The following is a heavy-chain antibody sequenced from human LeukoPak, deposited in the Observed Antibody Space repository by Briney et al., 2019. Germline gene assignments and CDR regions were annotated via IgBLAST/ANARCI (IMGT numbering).Heavy chain of an antibody. J-gene: IGHJ4*02. V-gene: IGHV4-30-2*01. D-gene: IGHD4-11*01. CDR1: GGSISSGGYS. CDR2: IYHSGST. Sequence: PSETLSLTCTVSGGSISSGGYSWSWIRQPPGKGLEWIGYIYHSGSTYYNPSLKSRVTISVDRSKNQFSLKLSSVTAADTAVYYCATTNDYSKSFDYWGQGTLVTVSS. CDR3: ATTNDYSKSFDY.